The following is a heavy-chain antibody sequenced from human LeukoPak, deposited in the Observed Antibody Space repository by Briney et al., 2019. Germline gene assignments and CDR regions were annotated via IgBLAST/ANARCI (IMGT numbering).Heavy chain of an antibody. D-gene: IGHD6-13*01. CDR1: GFSLSTSGVG. CDR2: IYWNDDN. J-gene: IGHJ5*02. V-gene: IGHV2-5*01. CDR3: AHRRPSYSRSWYNWFDP. Sequence: SGPTLVKPTQTLTLTCTFTGFSLSTSGVGVGWIRQPPGKALEWLALIYWNDDNRYSPSLKSRLTITQDTSQNQVVLTMTNMDPVDTATYYCAHRRPSYSRSWYNWFDPWGQGTLVTVSS.